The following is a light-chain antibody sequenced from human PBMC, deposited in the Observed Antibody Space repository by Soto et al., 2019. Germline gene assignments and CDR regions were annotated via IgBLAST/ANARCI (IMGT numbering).Light chain of an antibody. Sequence: QSALTQPASVSGSPGQSITISCTGTSSDVGGYNYVSWYQQHPDKAPKLMIYEVIKRPSGVSNRFSGSKSGNTASLTISGLQAEDEADYYCSSYTSSTTLGVFGTGTKVTVL. CDR2: EVI. CDR1: SSDVGGYNY. CDR3: SSYTSSTTLGV. J-gene: IGLJ1*01. V-gene: IGLV2-14*01.